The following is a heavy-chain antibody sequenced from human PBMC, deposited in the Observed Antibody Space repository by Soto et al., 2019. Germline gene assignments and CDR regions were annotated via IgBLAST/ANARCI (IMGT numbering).Heavy chain of an antibody. CDR2: INPQSGRS. D-gene: IGHD1-26*01. CDR1: GDTFTAKY. J-gene: IGHJ4*02. V-gene: IGHV1-2*02. CDR3: AIDLAKRGGCARFDY. Sequence: ASVKVSCKASGDTFTAKYILWVRQAPGQGLEWMGWINPQSGRSNYPQKFQGRVTMNRDTSLSTVYMTLIRLTSDDTAEYYCAIDLAKRGGCARFDYWGQGTLVTVSS.